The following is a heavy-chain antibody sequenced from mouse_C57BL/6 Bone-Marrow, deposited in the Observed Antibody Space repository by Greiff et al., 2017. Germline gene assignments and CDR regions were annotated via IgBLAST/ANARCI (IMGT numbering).Heavy chain of an antibody. Sequence: QVQLKESGPELVKPGASVKISCKASGYAFSSSWMNWVKQRPGKGLEWIGRIYPGDGDTNYNGKFKGKATLTADKSSSTAYMPLSSLTSEDSAVYFCAREGGYYLFAYWGQGTLVTVSA. J-gene: IGHJ3*01. V-gene: IGHV1-82*01. CDR3: AREGGYYLFAY. D-gene: IGHD2-3*01. CDR1: GYAFSSSW. CDR2: IYPGDGDT.